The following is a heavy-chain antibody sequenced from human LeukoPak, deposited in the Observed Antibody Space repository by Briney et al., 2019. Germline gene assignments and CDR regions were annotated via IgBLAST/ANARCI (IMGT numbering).Heavy chain of an antibody. CDR1: GFTFSSHW. J-gene: IGHJ3*02. Sequence: GGSLRLSCAASGFTFSSHWMHWVRQAPGKGLVWVSRINGDGSNTTYADSVKGRFTIARDNAKNTLYLQMNSLRADDTAVYHCAMSKSWYSTDAFDMWGQGTMVTVSS. D-gene: IGHD2-15*01. CDR2: INGDGSNT. CDR3: AMSKSWYSTDAFDM. V-gene: IGHV3-74*03.